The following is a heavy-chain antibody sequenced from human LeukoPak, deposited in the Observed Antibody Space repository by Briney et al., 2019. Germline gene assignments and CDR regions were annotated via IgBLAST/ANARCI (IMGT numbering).Heavy chain of an antibody. Sequence: PGGSLRLSCAASGFIFSSYWMSWVRQAPGKGLEWVANIKQDGSEKHCVDSVKGRFTISRDNAKNSLYLQMNSLRAEDTAVYYCARGYSAVGYWGQGTLVTVSS. CDR3: ARGYSAVGY. D-gene: IGHD2-15*01. V-gene: IGHV3-7*01. J-gene: IGHJ4*02. CDR2: IKQDGSEK. CDR1: GFIFSSYW.